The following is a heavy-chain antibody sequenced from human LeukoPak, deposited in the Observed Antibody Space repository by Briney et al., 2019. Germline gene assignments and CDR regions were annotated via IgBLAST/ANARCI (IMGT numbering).Heavy chain of an antibody. CDR2: INHSGST. Sequence: SETLSLTCAVYGGSFRGYYWSWIRQPPGKGLEWIGEINHSGSTNYNPSLKSRVTISVDTSKNQFPLKLSSVTAADTAVYYCARGPRYYGSGSYYKGASFDYWGQGTLVTVSS. CDR1: GGSFRGYY. CDR3: ARGPRYYGSGSYYKGASFDY. J-gene: IGHJ4*02. D-gene: IGHD3-10*01. V-gene: IGHV4-34*01.